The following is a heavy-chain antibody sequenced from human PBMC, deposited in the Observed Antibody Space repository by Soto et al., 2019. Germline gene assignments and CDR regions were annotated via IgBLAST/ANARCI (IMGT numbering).Heavy chain of an antibody. CDR3: ATSMTTVYYYYMDV. CDR1: GYTLTELS. V-gene: IGHV1-24*01. Sequence: ASVKVSCKVSGYTLTELSMHWVRQAPGKGLEWMGGFDPEDGETIYAQKFQGRVTVTEDTTTDTAYMELSSLRSEDTAVYYCATSMTTVYYYYMDVWGKGTTVTVSS. CDR2: FDPEDGET. D-gene: IGHD4-17*01. J-gene: IGHJ6*03.